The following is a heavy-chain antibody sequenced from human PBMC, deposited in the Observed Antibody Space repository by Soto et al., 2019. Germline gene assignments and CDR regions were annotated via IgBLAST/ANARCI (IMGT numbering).Heavy chain of an antibody. CDR1: GFTFSDYY. CDR2: ISSSGILI. D-gene: IGHD6-6*01. V-gene: IGHV3-11*01. Sequence: GGSLRLSCAASGFTFSDYYMGWIRQAPGKGLEWVSYISSSGILIKYADSVEGRFTISRDNAKNSLYLQMYSLRAEDTAVYYCARGQDEYSSSSVGLWGQGALV. CDR3: ARGQDEYSSSSVGL. J-gene: IGHJ4*02.